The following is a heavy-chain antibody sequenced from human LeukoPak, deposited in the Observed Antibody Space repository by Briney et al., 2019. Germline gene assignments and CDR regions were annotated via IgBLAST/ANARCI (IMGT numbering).Heavy chain of an antibody. CDR3: ASGGSPVGATNDY. CDR1: GDSISSGDYY. CDR2: INHSGST. D-gene: IGHD1-26*01. Sequence: SETLSLTCTVSGDSISSGDYYWSWIRQPPGKGLEWIGEINHSGSTNYNPSLKSRVTISVDTSKNQFSLKLSSVTAADTAVYYCASGGSPVGATNDYWGQGTLVTVSS. V-gene: IGHV4-39*07. J-gene: IGHJ4*02.